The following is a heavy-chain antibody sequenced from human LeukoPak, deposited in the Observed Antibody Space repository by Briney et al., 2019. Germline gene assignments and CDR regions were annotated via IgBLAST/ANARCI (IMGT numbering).Heavy chain of an antibody. CDR2: ISYDGSNK. Sequence: GGSLRLSCAASGFTFSSYAMHWVRQAPGKGLEWVAVISYDGSNKYYADSVKGRFTISRDNAKNSLYLQMNSLRAEDTALYHCARESSPGGVDYWGQGTLVTVSS. J-gene: IGHJ4*02. CDR1: GFTFSSYA. CDR3: ARESSPGGVDY. V-gene: IGHV3-30-3*01. D-gene: IGHD3-16*01.